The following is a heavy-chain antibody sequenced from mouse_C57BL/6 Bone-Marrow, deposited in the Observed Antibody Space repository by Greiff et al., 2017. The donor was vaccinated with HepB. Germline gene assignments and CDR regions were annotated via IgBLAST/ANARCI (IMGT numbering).Heavy chain of an antibody. J-gene: IGHJ2*01. CDR2: ISSGSSTI. V-gene: IGHV5-17*01. Sequence: EVNLVESGGGLVKPGGSLKLSCAASGFTFSDYGMHWVRQAPEKGLEWVAYISSGSSTIYYADTVKGRFTISRDNAKNTLFLQMTSLRSEDTAMYYCARGYLDYWGQGTTLTVSS. CDR1: GFTFSDYG. CDR3: ARGYLDY.